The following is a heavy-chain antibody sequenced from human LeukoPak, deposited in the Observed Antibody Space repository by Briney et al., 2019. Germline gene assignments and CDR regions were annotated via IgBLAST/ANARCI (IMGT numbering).Heavy chain of an antibody. D-gene: IGHD6-19*01. CDR3: ARDRVGSGWPRPFYFEV. J-gene: IGHJ4*02. V-gene: IGHV1-2*02. CDR2: INPNTGAT. CDR1: GYTFTGYY. Sequence: ASVTVSCKPSGYTFTGYYLHWVRQAPGQALEWMGWINPNTGATVYAQNFQGRVTMSRDTPISTAYLDLSGLRFDDTAVYYCARDRVGSGWPRPFYFEVWGQGTLVTVSS.